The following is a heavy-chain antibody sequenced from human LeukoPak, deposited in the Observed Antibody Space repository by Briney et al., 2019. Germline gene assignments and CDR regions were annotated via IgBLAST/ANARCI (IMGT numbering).Heavy chain of an antibody. J-gene: IGHJ4*02. V-gene: IGHV1-46*01. D-gene: IGHD3-22*01. CDR1: GYTFTGYY. CDR2: INPSGGST. Sequence: GASVKVSCKASGYTFTGYYMHWVRQAPGQGLEWMGIINPSGGSTSYAQKFQGRVTMTRDTSTSTVYMELSSLRSEDTAVYYCARVNYYYDSSGYPYFDYWGQGTLVTVSS. CDR3: ARVNYYYDSSGYPYFDY.